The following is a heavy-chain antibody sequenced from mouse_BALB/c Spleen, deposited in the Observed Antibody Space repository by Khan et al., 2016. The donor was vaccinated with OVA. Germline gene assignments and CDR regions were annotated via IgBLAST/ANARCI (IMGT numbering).Heavy chain of an antibody. CDR2: IWGDGSI. CDR1: GFSLTSNG. CDR3: AKLRVCYFDY. V-gene: IGHV2-3*01. J-gene: IGHJ2*01. Sequence: QVQLKESGPGLVAPSQSLSITCTVSGFSLTSNGVSWVRQPPGKGLEWLGVIWGDGSINYHSVLKSRLSISKDNSKSQVFLKLISMQTYDTATYYCAKLRVCYFDYWGQGTTVTVSS.